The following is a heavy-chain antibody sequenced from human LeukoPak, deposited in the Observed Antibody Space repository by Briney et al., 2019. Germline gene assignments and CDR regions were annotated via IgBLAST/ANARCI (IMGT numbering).Heavy chain of an antibody. D-gene: IGHD3-22*01. J-gene: IGHJ4*02. CDR1: GFTFSSYG. CDR3: AKDAYYYDSSGYSLDY. Sequence: GGSLRLSCAASGFTFSSYGMHWVRQAPGKGLEWVAVISYDESNKYYADSVKGRFTISRDNSKNTLYLQMNSLRAEDTAVYYCAKDAYYYDSSGYSLDYWGQGTLVTVSS. CDR2: ISYDESNK. V-gene: IGHV3-30*18.